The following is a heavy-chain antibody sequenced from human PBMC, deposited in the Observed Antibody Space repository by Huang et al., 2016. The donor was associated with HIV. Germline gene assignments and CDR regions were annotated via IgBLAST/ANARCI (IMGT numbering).Heavy chain of an antibody. CDR3: AREYYYDNSGYYFDY. D-gene: IGHD3-22*01. V-gene: IGHV1-69*13. J-gene: IGHJ4*02. CDR1: GGTFTTST. CDR2: IIPIFGTP. Sequence: QVQLVQSGAEVKKPGSSVKVSCKASGGTFTTSTITWVRQAPGQGLDWMGGIIPIFGTPNYAQKFQGRVTITADESTSTAYMELSSLRSEDTAVYYCAREYYYDNSGYYFDYWGQGTLVTVSS.